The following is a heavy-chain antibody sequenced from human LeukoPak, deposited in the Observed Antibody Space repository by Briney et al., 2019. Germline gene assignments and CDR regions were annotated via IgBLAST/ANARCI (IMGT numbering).Heavy chain of an antibody. J-gene: IGHJ4*02. V-gene: IGHV3-23*01. CDR1: GFTFSSYA. CDR3: AILPGYSSGWYEVNY. Sequence: GGPLRLSCAASGFTFSSYAMSWVRQAPGKGLEWVSGISGSGGSTYYADSVKGRFTISRDNSRNTLYLQMNSPRADDTAVYYCAILPGYSSGWYEVNYWGQGTLVTVSS. CDR2: ISGSGGST. D-gene: IGHD6-13*01.